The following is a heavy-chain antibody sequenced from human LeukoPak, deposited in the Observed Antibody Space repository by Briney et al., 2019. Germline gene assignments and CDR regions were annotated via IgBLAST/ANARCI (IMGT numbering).Heavy chain of an antibody. CDR3: AREGSSSWGTNWFDP. J-gene: IGHJ5*02. D-gene: IGHD6-13*01. CDR1: GFTFSSYS. Sequence: PGGSLRLSCAASGFTFSSYSMNWVRQAPGKGLEWVSYISSSSSTIYYAVSVKGRFTISRDNAKNSLYLQMNSLRAEDTAVYYCAREGSSSWGTNWFDPWGQGILVTVSS. CDR2: ISSSSSTI. V-gene: IGHV3-48*01.